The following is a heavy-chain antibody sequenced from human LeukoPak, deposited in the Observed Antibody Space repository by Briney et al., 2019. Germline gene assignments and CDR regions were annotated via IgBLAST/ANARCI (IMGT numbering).Heavy chain of an antibody. V-gene: IGHV4-59*01. CDR3: ARDDNGDNWFDP. J-gene: IGHJ5*02. CDR2: IYYSGST. CDR1: GGSISSYY. Sequence: SETLSLTCTVSGGSISSYYWSWIRQPPGKGLEWIGYIYYSGSTKYNPSLKSRVTISVDTSKNQFSLKLSSVTAADTAVYYCARDDNGDNWFDPWGQGTLVTVSS. D-gene: IGHD4-17*01.